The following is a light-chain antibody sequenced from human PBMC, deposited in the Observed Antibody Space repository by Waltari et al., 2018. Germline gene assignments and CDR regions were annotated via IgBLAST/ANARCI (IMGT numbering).Light chain of an antibody. J-gene: IGLJ3*02. CDR2: STN. Sequence: QTVVVQEPSFSVSPGGPVTLTGSLSSGPVPASIYHSWFQQAPGQAPRTLIYSTNPRSSGVPDRFSGSILENKAALTITGAQADDESDYFCALYMGRGMVFGGGTKLTVL. CDR1: SGPVPASIY. V-gene: IGLV8-61*01. CDR3: ALYMGRGMV.